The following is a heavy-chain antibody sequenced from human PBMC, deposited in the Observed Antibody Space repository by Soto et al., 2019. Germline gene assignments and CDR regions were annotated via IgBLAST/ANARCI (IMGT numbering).Heavy chain of an antibody. V-gene: IGHV1-18*01. Sequence: ASVKVSCKASGYTFTSYGISWVRRAPGQGLEWMGWISAYNGNTNYAQKLQGRVTMTTDTSTSTAYMELRSLRSDDTAVYYCARDFGLERPNWFDPWGQGTLVTVSS. D-gene: IGHD1-1*01. CDR3: ARDFGLERPNWFDP. CDR2: ISAYNGNT. CDR1: GYTFTSYG. J-gene: IGHJ5*02.